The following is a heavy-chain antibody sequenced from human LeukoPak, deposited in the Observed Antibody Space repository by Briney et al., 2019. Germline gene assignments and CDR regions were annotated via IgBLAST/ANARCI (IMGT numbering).Heavy chain of an antibody. V-gene: IGHV3-20*04. CDR2: ASWNGVSK. CDR3: ATSEGSWGNYYFGY. CDR1: GFPSEAFG. D-gene: IGHD3-10*01. J-gene: IGHJ4*02. Sequence: PGGSLRLSCTASGFPSEAFGMTWVRQAPGKGLEWGSCASWNGVSKGYAASGKGRFPISRANARKSLYLQMNSLRAGDTPLFYGATSEGSWGNYYFGYWGQGPLVTVSA.